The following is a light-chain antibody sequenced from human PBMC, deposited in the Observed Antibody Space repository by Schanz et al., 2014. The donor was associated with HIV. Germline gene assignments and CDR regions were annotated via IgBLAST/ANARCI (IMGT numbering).Light chain of an antibody. CDR2: EVS. CDR3: QSFDTNLSAVV. Sequence: QSALTQPASVSGSPGQSITISCTGTSSDVGAYNSVSWWQQQYPGKAPKIMIYEVSKRPSGVSNRFSGSKSGTSASLAITGLQAEDEGDYFCQSFDTNLSAVVFGGGTKLTVL. J-gene: IGLJ2*01. CDR1: SSDVGAYNS. V-gene: IGLV2-14*01.